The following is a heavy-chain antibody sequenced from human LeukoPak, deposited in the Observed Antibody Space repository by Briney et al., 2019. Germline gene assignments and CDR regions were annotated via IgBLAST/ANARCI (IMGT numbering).Heavy chain of an antibody. CDR2: INYGGGT. V-gene: IGHV4-39*01. Sequence: SETLSLTCTVSGASISNSAYHWGWIRQPPGKGLEWIGSINYGGGTHYNPSLKSRVTISADESKNPSSLKLSSVTAADTAVYYCARLWSTDCSGGTCPHQPNYWGQGTLVTVSS. CDR3: ARLWSTDCSGGTCPHQPNY. J-gene: IGHJ4*02. D-gene: IGHD2-15*01. CDR1: GASISNSAYH.